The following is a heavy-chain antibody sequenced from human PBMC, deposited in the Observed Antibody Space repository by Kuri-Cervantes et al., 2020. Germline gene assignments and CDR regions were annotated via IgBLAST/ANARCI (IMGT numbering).Heavy chain of an antibody. J-gene: IGHJ5*02. CDR2: FDPEDGET. CDR1: GYTLTELS. Sequence: ASVKVSCKVSGYTLTELSMHWVRQAPGKGLEWMGGFDPEDGETIYAQKFQGRVTMTRDTSISTAYMELSRLRSDDTAVYYCARVVVPAPYNWFDPWGQGTLVTVSS. D-gene: IGHD2-2*01. V-gene: IGHV1-24*01. CDR3: ARVVVPAPYNWFDP.